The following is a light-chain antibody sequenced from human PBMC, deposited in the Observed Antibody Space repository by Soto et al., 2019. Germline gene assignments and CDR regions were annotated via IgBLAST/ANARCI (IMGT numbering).Light chain of an antibody. CDR2: AAS. CDR1: QSVNSDY. CDR3: QQYDGSSLT. J-gene: IGKJ4*01. Sequence: EIVLTQSPGPLSLSPGERVTLSCRASQSVNSDYFSWFQQKPGQAPRLLIYAASNRATGIPDRFSGSGSGTDFTLTISRLEPEDFAVYYCQQYDGSSLTFGGGTKVEIK. V-gene: IGKV3-20*01.